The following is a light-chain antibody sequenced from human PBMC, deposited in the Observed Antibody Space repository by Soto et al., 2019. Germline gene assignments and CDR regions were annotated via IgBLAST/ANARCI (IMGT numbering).Light chain of an antibody. CDR2: DAS. J-gene: IGKJ1*01. Sequence: DIQMTQSPSTLSASVGDRVTITCRASQDINDWLAWYQQKPGNAPKFLIYDASTLQSGVPSRFSGRGSGTEFTLTICSLQPDDFATYYCQQYHSRRTFGQGTKVEIK. CDR1: QDINDW. CDR3: QQYHSRRT. V-gene: IGKV1-5*01.